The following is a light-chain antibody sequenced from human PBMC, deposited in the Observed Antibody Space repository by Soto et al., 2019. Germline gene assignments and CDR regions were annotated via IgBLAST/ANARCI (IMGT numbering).Light chain of an antibody. J-gene: IGKJ1*01. V-gene: IGKV3-15*01. Sequence: EIVLTQSPAALSVSPGGRATLSCRASQDVMYDLAWYQQKPGQAPRLLVYGASTRATDAPPRFRGSGSGREISLTISSLQSEDFATYYCQQYRSWPRTFGQWSRVEIK. CDR3: QQYRSWPRT. CDR1: QDVMYD. CDR2: GAS.